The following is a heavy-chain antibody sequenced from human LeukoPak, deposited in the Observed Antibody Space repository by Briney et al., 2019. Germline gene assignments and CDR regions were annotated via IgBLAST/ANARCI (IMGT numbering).Heavy chain of an antibody. D-gene: IGHD3-16*02. J-gene: IGHJ4*02. CDR2: INMNTGNP. CDR1: GYTFTSHS. CDR3: ARDRAIVHFDY. Sequence: ASVKVSCKASGYTFTSHSINWVRQAPGQGLEWMGRINMNTGNPTYAQGFAGRFVFSLDTSASTAYLQISSLKSEDTAVYYCARDRAIVHFDYWGQGTLVTVSS. V-gene: IGHV7-4-1*02.